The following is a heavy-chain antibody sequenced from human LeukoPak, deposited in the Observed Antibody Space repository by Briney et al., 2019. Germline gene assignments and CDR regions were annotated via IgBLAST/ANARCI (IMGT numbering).Heavy chain of an antibody. CDR3: ARDLDRYSSGWYSGFDY. Sequence: GGSLRLSCAASGFTFSSYSMNWVRQAPGKGLEWVSSISSSSSYIYYADSVKGRFTISRDNAKHSLYLQMNSLRAEDTAVYYCARDLDRYSSGWYSGFDYWGQGTLVTVSS. D-gene: IGHD6-19*01. CDR1: GFTFSSYS. J-gene: IGHJ4*02. CDR2: ISSSSSYI. V-gene: IGHV3-21*01.